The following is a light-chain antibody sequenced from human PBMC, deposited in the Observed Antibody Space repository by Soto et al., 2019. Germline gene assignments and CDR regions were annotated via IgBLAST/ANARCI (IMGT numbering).Light chain of an antibody. CDR2: SNN. CDR1: SSNIGSNT. Sequence: QSVLTQPPSASGTPGQRVTISCSGSSSNIGSNTVNWYQQLPGTAPNLLIYSNNQRPSGVPDRFSGSKSGTSASLAISWRQSEDEADYYCAAWDDSLNGVVFGGGTKVTVL. CDR3: AAWDDSLNGVV. V-gene: IGLV1-44*01. J-gene: IGLJ2*01.